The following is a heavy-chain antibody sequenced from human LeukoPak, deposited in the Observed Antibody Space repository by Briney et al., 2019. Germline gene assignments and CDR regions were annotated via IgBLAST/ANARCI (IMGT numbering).Heavy chain of an antibody. V-gene: IGHV3-23*01. D-gene: IGHD3-3*01. CDR3: VSDFWSAYHFDS. Sequence: GSLRLSCAASGFTFSSYAMSWVRQAPGKGLEWVSAISGSGGGTYYADSVKGRFTISRDNSKNTLYLQMNSLRAEDTAVYYCVSDFWSAYHFDSWGQGTLVTVSS. CDR2: ISGSGGGT. J-gene: IGHJ4*02. CDR1: GFTFSSYA.